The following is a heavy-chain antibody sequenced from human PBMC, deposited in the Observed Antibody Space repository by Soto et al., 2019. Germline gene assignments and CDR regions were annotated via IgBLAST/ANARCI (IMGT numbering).Heavy chain of an antibody. J-gene: IGHJ4*02. CDR2: INHSGST. CDR1: GGSFSGYY. D-gene: IGHD1-26*01. CDR3: ARGCGSSEVLTFHYFDY. Sequence: PSETLSLTCAVYGGSFSGYYWSWIRQPPGKGLEWIGEINHSGSTNYNPSLKSRVTISVDTSKNQFSLKLSSVTAADTAVYYCARGCGSSEVLTFHYFDYWGQGTLVTVSS. V-gene: IGHV4-34*01.